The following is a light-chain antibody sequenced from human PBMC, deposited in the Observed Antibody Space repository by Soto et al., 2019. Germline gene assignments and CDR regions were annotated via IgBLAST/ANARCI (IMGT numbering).Light chain of an antibody. J-gene: IGKJ4*01. Sequence: IVLTQSPGTLSLSPGERATLSCRASQSVSSSYLAWYQQKPGQAPRLLIYGASSRATGIPDRFSGSGSGTNFTLTISRLEPEDFAVYYCQQYGSSHQLTFGGGTKVDIK. CDR1: QSVSSSY. CDR3: QQYGSSHQLT. V-gene: IGKV3-20*01. CDR2: GAS.